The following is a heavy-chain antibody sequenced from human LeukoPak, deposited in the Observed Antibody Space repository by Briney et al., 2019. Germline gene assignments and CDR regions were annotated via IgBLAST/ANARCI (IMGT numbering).Heavy chain of an antibody. CDR2: IRNDGSNN. J-gene: IGHJ4*02. Sequence: GGSLRLSCAASGFTFSSYSMNWVRQAPGKGLEWVAYIRNDGSNNYHEDSVKGRFTISRDNSKNTLYLQMNSLRPEDTAMYFCAKDPGYRDFWGQGTLVTVSS. CDR3: AKDPGYRDF. CDR1: GFTFSSYS. D-gene: IGHD5-18*01. V-gene: IGHV3-30*02.